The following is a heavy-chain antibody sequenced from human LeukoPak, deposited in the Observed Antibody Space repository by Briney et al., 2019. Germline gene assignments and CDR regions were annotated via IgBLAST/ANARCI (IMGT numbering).Heavy chain of an antibody. D-gene: IGHD3-10*01. J-gene: IGHJ4*02. Sequence: GRSLRLSCAASGFTFSSYGMHWVRQAPGKGLEWVAVIWYDGSNKYYADSVKGRFTISRDNSKNTLYLQMNSLRAEDTAVYYCARDNVLPDYWGQGTLVTASS. CDR2: IWYDGSNK. V-gene: IGHV3-33*01. CDR1: GFTFSSYG. CDR3: ARDNVLPDY.